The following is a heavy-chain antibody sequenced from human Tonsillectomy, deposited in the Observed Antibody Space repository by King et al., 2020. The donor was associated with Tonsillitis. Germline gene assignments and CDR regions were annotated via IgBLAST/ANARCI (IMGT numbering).Heavy chain of an antibody. J-gene: IGHJ3*02. CDR3: ARRNKQQLPRLDAFDI. Sequence: QLQESGPGLVKPSETLSLTCTVSGGSISSSSYYWGWIRQPPGKGLEWIGSIYYRGSTYYNPSLKSRVTISVDTSKNQFSLKLSSVTAADTAVYYCARRNKQQLPRLDAFDIWGQGTMVTVSS. CDR2: IYYRGST. CDR1: GGSISSSSYY. D-gene: IGHD6-13*01. V-gene: IGHV4-39*07.